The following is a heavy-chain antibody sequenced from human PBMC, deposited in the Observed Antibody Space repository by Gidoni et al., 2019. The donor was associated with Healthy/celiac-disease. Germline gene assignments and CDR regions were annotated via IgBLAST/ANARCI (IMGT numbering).Heavy chain of an antibody. J-gene: IGHJ5*02. D-gene: IGHD2-15*01. CDR3: AKDAGRVVAATDNWFDP. Sequence: CAASGFTFSSYAMSWVRQEPGKRLEWGSAISGSGGSTYYADSVKGRFTISRDNSKNTLYLQMNSLRAEDTAVYYCAKDAGRVVAATDNWFDPWGQGTLVTVSS. CDR1: GFTFSSYA. V-gene: IGHV3-23*01. CDR2: ISGSGGST.